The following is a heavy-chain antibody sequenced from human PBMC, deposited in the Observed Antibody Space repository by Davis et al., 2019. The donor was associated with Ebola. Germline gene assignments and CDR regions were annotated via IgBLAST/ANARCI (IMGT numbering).Heavy chain of an antibody. V-gene: IGHV4-39*07. CDR2: IYYSGST. CDR1: GGSISSSSYY. Sequence: MPSETLSLTCTVPGGSISSSSYYWCSIRQPPGKGLEWIGSIYYSGSTKYIPSLKSRVTISVDTSKNQFSLKLSSAGAADTAMYYCARGSAGHFDLWGRGTLVTVSS. CDR3: ARGSAGHFDL. D-gene: IGHD6-13*01. J-gene: IGHJ2*01.